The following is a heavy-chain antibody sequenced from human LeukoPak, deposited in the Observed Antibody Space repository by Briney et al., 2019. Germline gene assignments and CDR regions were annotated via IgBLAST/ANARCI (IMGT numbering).Heavy chain of an antibody. D-gene: IGHD1-26*01. V-gene: IGHV4-30-4*07. CDR1: GGSISSGGYS. CDR3: ARGIVGATSVWFDP. J-gene: IGHJ5*02. CDR2: IYYSGST. Sequence: SETLSLTCAVSGGSISSGGYSWSWIRQPPGKGLEWIGYIYYSGSTYYNPSLKSRVTISIDTSKNQFSLKLSSVTAADTAVYYCARGIVGATSVWFDPWGQGTLVTVSS.